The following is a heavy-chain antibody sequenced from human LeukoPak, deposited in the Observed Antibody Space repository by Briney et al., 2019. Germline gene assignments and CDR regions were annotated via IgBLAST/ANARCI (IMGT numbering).Heavy chain of an antibody. V-gene: IGHV3-30*18. CDR1: GFTFSSYG. Sequence: GGSLRLSCAASGFTFSSYGMHWVRQAPGKGLEWVAVISYDGSNKYYADSVKGRFTISRDNSKNTLYLQMNSLRAEDTAVYYCAEDGMSAMELWGQGTLVTVSS. D-gene: IGHD5-18*01. CDR3: AEDGMSAMEL. J-gene: IGHJ4*02. CDR2: ISYDGSNK.